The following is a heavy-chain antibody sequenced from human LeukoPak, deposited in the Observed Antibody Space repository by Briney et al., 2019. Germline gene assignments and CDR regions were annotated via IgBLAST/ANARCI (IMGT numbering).Heavy chain of an antibody. D-gene: IGHD4-23*01. CDR2: ISGSGGST. CDR1: GFTFSSYA. J-gene: IGHJ4*02. Sequence: GGSLRLSCAASGFTFSSYAMSWVRQAPGKGLEWVSGISGSGGSTYYADSVKGRFTISRDNSKNTVYLQMNSLRANDTAVYYCAKHLGYGGNSGIDYWGQGTLVTVSS. V-gene: IGHV3-23*01. CDR3: AKHLGYGGNSGIDY.